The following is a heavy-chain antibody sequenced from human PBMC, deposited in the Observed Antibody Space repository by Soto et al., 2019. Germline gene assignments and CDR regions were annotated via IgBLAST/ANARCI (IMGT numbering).Heavy chain of an antibody. Sequence: QVQLVESGGGLVKPGGSLRLSCAASGFTFSDFYMSWIRQAPGKGLEWISYISSGSTNIFYADSVKGRFTVSRDNAKSSVYLQMDSLRAEDTAVYYCARDRNAAGSDYWGQGTLVTVSS. CDR3: ARDRNAAGSDY. CDR1: GFTFSDFY. V-gene: IGHV3-11*01. D-gene: IGHD1-1*01. J-gene: IGHJ4*02. CDR2: ISSGSTNI.